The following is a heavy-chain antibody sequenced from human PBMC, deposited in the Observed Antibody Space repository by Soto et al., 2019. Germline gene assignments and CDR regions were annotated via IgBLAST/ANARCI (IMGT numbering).Heavy chain of an antibody. CDR3: AKDRVMRFGESGYDC. V-gene: IGHV3-23*01. D-gene: IGHD3-10*01. CDR2: IGGSGGST. J-gene: IGHJ4*02. Sequence: PGGSLRLSCAASGFTFSSYAMSWVRQAPGKGLEWVSAIGGSGGSTYYADSVKGRFTISRDNSKHTLYLQMNSLRAEDTAVYYCAKDRVMRFGESGYDCWGQGTLVTVSS. CDR1: GFTFSSYA.